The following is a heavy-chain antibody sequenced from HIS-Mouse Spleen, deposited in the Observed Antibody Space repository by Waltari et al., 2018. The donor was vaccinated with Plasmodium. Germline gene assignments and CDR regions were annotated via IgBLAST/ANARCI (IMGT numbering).Heavy chain of an antibody. V-gene: IGHV4-39*07. J-gene: IGHJ4*02. D-gene: IGHD1-7*01. CDR2: INYSGRT. Sequence: QLQLQESGPGLVKPSETLSLTCTVSGGSISSSSYYWGWIRKPPGKGLEWIGSINYSGRTYYNPSLKSRVTISVDTSKNQFSLKLSSVTAADTAVYYCARDRITGTSYFDYWGQGTLVTVSS. CDR3: ARDRITGTSYFDY. CDR1: GGSISSSSYY.